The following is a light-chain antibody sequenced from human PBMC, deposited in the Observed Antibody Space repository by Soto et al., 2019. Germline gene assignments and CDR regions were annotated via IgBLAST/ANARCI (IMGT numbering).Light chain of an antibody. J-gene: IGLJ2*01. CDR2: EVN. CDR1: SSDVGGYNY. CDR3: NSYAGSSHVV. V-gene: IGLV2-8*01. Sequence: QSALTQPPSASGSPGQSVTISCTGTSSDVGGYNYVSWYQQHPGKAPKLIIYEVNNRPSGVPARFSGSKSGNTASLTVSGLQAEDEADYYCNSYAGSSHVVFGGGTKVTVL.